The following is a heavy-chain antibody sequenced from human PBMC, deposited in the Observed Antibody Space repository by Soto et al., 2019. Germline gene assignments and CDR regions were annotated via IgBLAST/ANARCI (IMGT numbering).Heavy chain of an antibody. J-gene: IGHJ6*02. Sequence: ASVKVSCKASGGTFSSYAISWVRQAPGQGLEWMGGIIPIFGTANYAQKFQGRVTITADESTSTAYMELSSLRSEDTAVYYCARGSYYALRDYYYYGMDVWGQGTTVTVSS. D-gene: IGHD1-26*01. CDR1: GGTFSSYA. CDR2: IIPIFGTA. CDR3: ARGSYYALRDYYYYGMDV. V-gene: IGHV1-69*13.